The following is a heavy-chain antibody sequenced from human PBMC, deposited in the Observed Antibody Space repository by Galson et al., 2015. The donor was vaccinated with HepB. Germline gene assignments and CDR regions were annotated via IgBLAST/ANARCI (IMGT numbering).Heavy chain of an antibody. Sequence: SLRLSCASSGFPFRNSAMTWVRQVPGKGLEWVAGISTSGDRSYYPDSVRGRFTMSRDNSKNAVYLQMNSLRSKDTAVYYCTRAAAGRTATTTLAWGQGLLVTVSS. V-gene: IGHV3-23*01. CDR3: TRAAAGRTATTTLA. J-gene: IGHJ5*02. D-gene: IGHD4-17*01. CDR2: ISTSGDRS. CDR1: GFPFRNSA.